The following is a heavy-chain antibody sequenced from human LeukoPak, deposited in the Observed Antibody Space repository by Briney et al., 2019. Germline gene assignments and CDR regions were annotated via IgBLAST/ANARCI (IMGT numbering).Heavy chain of an antibody. V-gene: IGHV1-2*02. CDR1: GYTFTGYY. CDR2: INPNSGGT. Sequence: ASVTVSCKASGYTFTGYYVHWVRQAPGQGLEWMGWINPNSGGTNYAQKFQGRVTMTRDTSISTACMELSRLRSDDTAVYYCARQGMGERGYSYSFDYWGQGTLVTVSS. D-gene: IGHD5-18*01. J-gene: IGHJ4*02. CDR3: ARQGMGERGYSYSFDY.